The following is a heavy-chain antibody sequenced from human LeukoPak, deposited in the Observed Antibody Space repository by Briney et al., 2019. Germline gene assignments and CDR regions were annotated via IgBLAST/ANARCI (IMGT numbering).Heavy chain of an antibody. Sequence: SETLSLTCTVSGGSISSSSYYWGWVRQPPGKGLEWIGSIYYSGSTYYNPSLKSRVTISVDTSKNQFSLKLSSVTAADTAVYYCARAGYSSGWYEFPVPNPSHFDYWGQGTLVTVSS. CDR2: IYYSGST. CDR1: GGSISSSSYY. V-gene: IGHV4-39*01. CDR3: ARAGYSSGWYEFPVPNPSHFDY. D-gene: IGHD6-19*01. J-gene: IGHJ4*02.